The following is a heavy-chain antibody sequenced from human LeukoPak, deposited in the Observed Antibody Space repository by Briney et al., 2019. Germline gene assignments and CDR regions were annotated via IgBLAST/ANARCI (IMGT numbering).Heavy chain of an antibody. CDR2: IYYSGST. J-gene: IGHJ6*03. CDR1: GGSISSYY. D-gene: IGHD3-16*01. V-gene: IGHV4-59*01. CDR3: ARDGGLKDGFYYYYYMDV. Sequence: PSETLSLTCTVSGGSISSYYWSWIRQPPGKGLEWIGYIYYSGSTNYNPSLKSRVTISVDTSKNQFSLKLSSVTAADTAVYYCARDGGLKDGFYYYYYMDVWGKGTTVTVSS.